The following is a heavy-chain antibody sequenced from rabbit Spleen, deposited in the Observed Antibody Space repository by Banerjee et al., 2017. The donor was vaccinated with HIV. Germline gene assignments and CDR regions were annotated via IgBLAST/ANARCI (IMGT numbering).Heavy chain of an antibody. J-gene: IGHJ2*01. V-gene: IGHV1S40*01. CDR3: TRDSGDWCFDV. Sequence: QSLEESGGDLVKPGASLTLTCTASKFSFSSSDWIYWVRQAPGKGLEWIACIDTTYGSTYYASWVISRFTISKTSSTTVTLQMTSLTAADTATYFCTRDSGDWCFDVWGPGTLVTVS. CDR1: KFSFSSSDW. CDR2: IDTTYGST. D-gene: IGHD1-1*01.